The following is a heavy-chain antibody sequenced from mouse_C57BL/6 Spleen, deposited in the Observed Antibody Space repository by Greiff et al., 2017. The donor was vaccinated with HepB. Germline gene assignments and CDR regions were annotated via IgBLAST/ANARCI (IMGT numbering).Heavy chain of an antibody. CDR3: TTGGNYFDY. CDR2: IDPENGDT. CDR1: GFNIKDDY. J-gene: IGHJ2*01. Sequence: VHVKQSGAELVRPGASVKLSCTASGFNIKDDYMHWVKQRPEQGLEWIGWIDPENGDTEYASKFQGKATITADTSSNTAYLQLSSLTSEDTAVYYCTTGGNYFDYWGQGTTLTVSS. V-gene: IGHV14-4*01.